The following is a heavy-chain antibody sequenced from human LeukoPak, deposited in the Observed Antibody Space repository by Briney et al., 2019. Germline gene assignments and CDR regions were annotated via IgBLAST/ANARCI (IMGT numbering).Heavy chain of an antibody. J-gene: IGHJ4*02. CDR1: GYTFTGYY. D-gene: IGHD3-22*01. V-gene: IGHV1-2*02. Sequence: ASVKVSCKASGYTFTGYYMHWLRQAPGQGLEWMGWINPNSGGTNYAQKFQGRVTMTRDTSISTAYMELSRLRSDDTAVYYCARAGGYYDSSGYSSGVYYWGQGTLVTVSS. CDR3: ARAGGYYDSSGYSSGVYY. CDR2: INPNSGGT.